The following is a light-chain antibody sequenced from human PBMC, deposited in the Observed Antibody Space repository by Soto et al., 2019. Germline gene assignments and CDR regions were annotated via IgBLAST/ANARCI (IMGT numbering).Light chain of an antibody. V-gene: IGKV3-15*01. CDR1: QSITTN. CDR3: QQYKDWPPLT. CDR2: GAS. Sequence: EKVLTQSTVTLSVSLGERATISCRASQSITTNLAWYQQKPGQAPTLLIFGASNRANDIPARFSGSGSGTEFSLTITSLQSEDSAIYYCQQYKDWPPLTFGGGTKVEI. J-gene: IGKJ4*01.